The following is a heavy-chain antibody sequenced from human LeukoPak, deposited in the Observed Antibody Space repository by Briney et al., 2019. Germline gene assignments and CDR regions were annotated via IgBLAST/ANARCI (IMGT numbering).Heavy chain of an antibody. CDR2: IYTSGST. V-gene: IGHV4-4*07. CDR1: GGSISSCY. CDR3: ARGPDYGGNPNWFDP. Sequence: SEILSLTCTVSGGSISSCYWSWIRQPAGKGLEWIGRIYTSGSTNYNPSLKSRVTMSVDTSKNQFSLKLSSVTAADTAVYYCARGPDYGGNPNWFDPWGQGTLVTVSS. D-gene: IGHD4-23*01. J-gene: IGHJ5*02.